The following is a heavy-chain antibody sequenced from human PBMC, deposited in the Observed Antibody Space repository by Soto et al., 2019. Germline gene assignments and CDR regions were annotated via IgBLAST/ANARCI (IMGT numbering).Heavy chain of an antibody. J-gene: IGHJ4*02. CDR3: TKDTFGAWDS. Sequence: GGSLRLSCTASEITLNIYWMHWIRQAPGKGLVWVSRINPESTTLTYADSVTGRFTISRDSAKNTLYLQMNGLSAEDTAIYYCTKDTFGAWDSRGQGTLVTVSS. D-gene: IGHD3-10*01. CDR2: INPESTTL. V-gene: IGHV3-74*01. CDR1: EITLNIYW.